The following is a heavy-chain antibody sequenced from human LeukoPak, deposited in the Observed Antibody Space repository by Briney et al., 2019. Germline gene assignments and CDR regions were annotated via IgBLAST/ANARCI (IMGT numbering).Heavy chain of an antibody. D-gene: IGHD6-19*01. Sequence: PGGSLRLSCAASGFTFHNYAMHWVRQAPGKGLEWVSLIKGNGDTTYNADSVKGRFTISRDNSKNYLYLQINSLRTEDTALYYCAKDIGSGWSFDYWGQGTLVTVSS. J-gene: IGHJ4*02. CDR3: AKDIGSGWSFDY. V-gene: IGHV3-43*02. CDR1: GFTFHNYA. CDR2: IKGNGDTT.